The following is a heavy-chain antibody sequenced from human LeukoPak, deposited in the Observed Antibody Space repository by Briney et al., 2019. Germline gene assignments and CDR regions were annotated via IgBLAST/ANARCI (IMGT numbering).Heavy chain of an antibody. J-gene: IGHJ6*03. Sequence: SVKVSCKASGGTFNSYAISWVRQAPGQGLEWMGGIIPIFGTANYAQKFQGRVTITADKSTSTAYMELSSLRSEDTAVYYCARDRWFGELFNYYYYYMDVWGKGTTVTVSS. D-gene: IGHD3-10*01. CDR3: ARDRWFGELFNYYYYYMDV. CDR2: IIPIFGTA. V-gene: IGHV1-69*06. CDR1: GGTFNSYA.